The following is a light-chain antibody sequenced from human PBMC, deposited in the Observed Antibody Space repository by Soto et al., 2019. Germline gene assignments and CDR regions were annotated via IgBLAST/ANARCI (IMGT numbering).Light chain of an antibody. CDR3: SSYSATNTLV. V-gene: IGLV2-14*01. CDR1: SSDVGGYNY. CDR2: EVS. J-gene: IGLJ1*01. Sequence: QSVLTQPASVSGSPGQSITISCTGTSSDVGGYNYVSWYQQHPGKAPKLMIYEVSNRPSGVSNRSSGSKSGNTASLTISGLQAEDEADYYCSSYSATNTLVFGSGTKVT.